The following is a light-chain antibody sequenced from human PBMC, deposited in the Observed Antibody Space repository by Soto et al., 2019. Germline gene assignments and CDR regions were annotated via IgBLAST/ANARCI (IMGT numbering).Light chain of an antibody. J-gene: IGLJ2*01. CDR3: VLYMGRGISV. CDR1: SGSVSTGYY. V-gene: IGLV8-61*01. Sequence: QTVVTQEPSISVSPGGTVTLTCGLTSGSVSTGYYPSWYQQTPGQAPRTLIYSTNTRSSGVPDRFSGSIVGNRAALTITGAQADDESDYYCVLYMGRGISVFGGGTKLTVL. CDR2: STN.